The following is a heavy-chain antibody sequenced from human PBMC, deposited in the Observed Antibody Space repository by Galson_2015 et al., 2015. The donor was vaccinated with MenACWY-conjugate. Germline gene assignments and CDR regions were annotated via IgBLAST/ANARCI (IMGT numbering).Heavy chain of an antibody. Sequence: SLRLSCAASGFTFDDYGMSWVRQAPGKGLEWVYGINWNGGSTGYADSVKGRFTISRDNAKNSLYLQMNSLRAEDTALYYCARDFISSKDQPSPDYWGQGTLVTVSS. CDR2: INWNGGST. CDR1: GFTFDDYG. D-gene: IGHD6-13*01. CDR3: ARDFISSKDQPSPDY. V-gene: IGHV3-20*04. J-gene: IGHJ4*02.